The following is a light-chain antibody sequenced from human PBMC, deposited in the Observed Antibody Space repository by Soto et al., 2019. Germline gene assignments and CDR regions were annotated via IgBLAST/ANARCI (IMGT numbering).Light chain of an antibody. V-gene: IGKV2-24*01. CDR2: QIS. Sequence: DVVLTQTPLYSPVTLGQPASISCRSSQSLVYSDGNTYLSWLQQRPGQPPRLLIYQISNRFSGVPDRCSGSRAATDFTMKISSVEADDVGVYYCMRVEHCPRTFGQGTKVKI. CDR3: MRVEHCPRT. J-gene: IGKJ1*01. CDR1: QSLVYSDGNTY.